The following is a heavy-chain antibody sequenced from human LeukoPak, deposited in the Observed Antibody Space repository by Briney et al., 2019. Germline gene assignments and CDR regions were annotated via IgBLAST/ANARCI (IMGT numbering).Heavy chain of an antibody. V-gene: IGHV3-21*01. D-gene: IGHD4-17*01. CDR2: ISSSSYI. J-gene: IGHJ5*02. CDR1: GFTFSRYS. Sequence: GGSLRLSCAASGFTFSRYSMNWVRQAPGKGLEWVSSISSSSYIYYADSVKGRFTISRDNAKNSLYLQMNSLRAEDTAVYYCARENGDSFGHWFDPWGQGTLVTVSS. CDR3: ARENGDSFGHWFDP.